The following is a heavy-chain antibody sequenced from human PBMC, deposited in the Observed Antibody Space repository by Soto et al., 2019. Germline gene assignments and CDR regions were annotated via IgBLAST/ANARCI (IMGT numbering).Heavy chain of an antibody. CDR1: GFTFSHYA. CDR3: ARDGTVLTPSKNRYGMDA. J-gene: IGHJ6*02. Sequence: QVQLVESGGGVVQPGRSLRLSCAASGFTFSHYALHWFRQAPGKGLEWVAVISSDGRHNNYADSVKGRFTIPRDNSENTLYLQTDSVRTEDTAVYYWARDGTVLTPSKNRYGMDAWCQGTTVTVSS. D-gene: IGHD1-20*01. CDR2: ISSDGRHN. V-gene: IGHV3-30*04.